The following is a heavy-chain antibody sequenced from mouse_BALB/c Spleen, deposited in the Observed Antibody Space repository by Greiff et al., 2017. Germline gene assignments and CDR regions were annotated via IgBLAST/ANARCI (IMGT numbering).Heavy chain of an antibody. J-gene: IGHJ2*01. CDR3: ARQGGSSYFDY. Sequence: EVQRVESGGGLVQPGGSLKLSCAASGFTFSSYTMSWVRQTPEKRLEWVAYISNGGGSTYYPDTVKGRFTISRDNAKNTLYLQMSSLKSEDTAMYYCARQGGSSYFDYWGQGTTLTVSS. CDR1: GFTFSSYT. D-gene: IGHD1-1*01. V-gene: IGHV5-12-2*01. CDR2: ISNGGGST.